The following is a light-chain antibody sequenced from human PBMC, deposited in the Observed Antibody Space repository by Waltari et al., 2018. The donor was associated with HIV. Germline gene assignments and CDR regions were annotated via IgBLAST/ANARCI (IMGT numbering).Light chain of an antibody. CDR1: SSDVGGYNY. CDR3: CSYAGRYTWV. CDR2: DVT. Sequence: QSALTQPRSVSGAPGQSVTIPCSGTSSDVGGYNYVSGYQQHPGKAPKLMIYDVTERPSGVPDRFSGSKSGNTASLTISGLQADDEADYYCCSYAGRYTWVFGGGTELTVL. V-gene: IGLV2-11*01. J-gene: IGLJ3*02.